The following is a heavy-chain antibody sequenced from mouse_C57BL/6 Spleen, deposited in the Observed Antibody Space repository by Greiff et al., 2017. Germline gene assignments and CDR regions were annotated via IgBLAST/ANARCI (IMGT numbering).Heavy chain of an antibody. D-gene: IGHD1-1*01. V-gene: IGHV5-17*01. Sequence: EVQLVESGGGLVKPGGSLKLSCAASGFTFSDYGMHWVRQAPEKGLEWVAYISSGSSTIYYADKVKGRFTLYRDNAKNTRFLQMTSLRSEDTAMYYCARTGNYYGSSYVDNWGQSTTLTVSS. CDR3: ARTGNYYGSSYVDN. CDR1: GFTFSDYG. CDR2: ISSGSSTI. J-gene: IGHJ2*01.